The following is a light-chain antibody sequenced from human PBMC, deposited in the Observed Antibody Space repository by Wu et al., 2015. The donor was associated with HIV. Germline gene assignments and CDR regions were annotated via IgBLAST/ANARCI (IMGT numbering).Light chain of an antibody. CDR1: QSVSRN. V-gene: IGKV3-15*01. J-gene: IGKJ2*03. CDR2: GAS. CDR3: QQYNNWSRS. Sequence: EIVLTQSPATLSLSPGERATLSCRASQSVSRNLAWYQQKPGQAPRLLIFGASTRATGIPARFSGTGSETEFTLTISSLQSEDFAIYYCQQYNNWSRSFGQGTKLEIK.